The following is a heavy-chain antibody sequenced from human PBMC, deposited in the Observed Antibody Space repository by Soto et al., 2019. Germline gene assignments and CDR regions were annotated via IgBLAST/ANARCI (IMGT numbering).Heavy chain of an antibody. D-gene: IGHD3-10*01. CDR3: ARGHLIYGSGSLVYYYYYYGMDV. CDR1: GGSFSGYY. V-gene: IGHV4-34*01. Sequence: SETLSLPCAVYGGSFSGYYWSWIRQPPGKGLEWIGEINHSGSTNYNPSLKRRVTISVDTSKNQFSLKLSSVTAADPAVYYCARGHLIYGSGSLVYYYYYYGMDVWGQGTTVTVSS. J-gene: IGHJ6*02. CDR2: INHSGST.